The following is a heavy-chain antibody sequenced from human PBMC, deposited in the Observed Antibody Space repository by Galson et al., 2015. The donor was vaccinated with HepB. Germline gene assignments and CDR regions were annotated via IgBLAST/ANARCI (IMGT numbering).Heavy chain of an antibody. Sequence: QSGAEVKKPGESLRISCKGSGSSFTSYWISWVRQMPGKGLECMGRIAPSDYYTIYSPSFQGRVTISAYKSISTAYLQWSSLKASAPAMYYCARAGSTTVTTSGWFDPWGQGTLVTVSS. D-gene: IGHD4-17*01. J-gene: IGHJ5*02. CDR3: ARAGSTTVTTSGWFDP. CDR1: GSSFTSYW. V-gene: IGHV5-10-1*01. CDR2: IAPSDYYT.